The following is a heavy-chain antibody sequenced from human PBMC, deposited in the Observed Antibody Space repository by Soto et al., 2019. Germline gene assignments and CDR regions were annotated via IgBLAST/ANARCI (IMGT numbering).Heavy chain of an antibody. D-gene: IGHD1-26*01. V-gene: IGHV3-30*18. CDR2: VSYDGSNE. J-gene: IGHJ4*02. CDR3: AKDGSHNFDY. Sequence: QVQLVESGGGVVQPGRPLRLSCAASGFTFSHYAMHWVRQAPGKGLEWVALVSYDGSNEYYADSVKGRFTISRDNSKNTLYLQMNSLRAEDTAVYYCAKDGSHNFDYWGQGTLVTVSS. CDR1: GFTFSHYA.